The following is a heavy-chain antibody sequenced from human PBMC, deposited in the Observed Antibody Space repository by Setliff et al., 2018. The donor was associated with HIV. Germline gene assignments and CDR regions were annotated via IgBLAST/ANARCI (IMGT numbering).Heavy chain of an antibody. CDR3: ASGSGYCRNGDCYVGVHKNPDKYYFDY. Sequence: GASVKVSCKASGDTFSNSALTWVRQVPGQGLEWMGGSIPLFGTVKYAQKFQGRVTITTDELRTTGFMELSSLRSEDTAVYYCASGSGYCRNGDCYVGVHKNPDKYYFDYWGQGTLVTVSS. CDR2: SIPLFGTV. J-gene: IGHJ4*02. D-gene: IGHD2-8*01. CDR1: GDTFSNSA. V-gene: IGHV1-69*05.